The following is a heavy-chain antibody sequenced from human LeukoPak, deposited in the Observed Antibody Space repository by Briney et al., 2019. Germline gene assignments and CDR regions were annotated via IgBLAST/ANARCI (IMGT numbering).Heavy chain of an antibody. J-gene: IGHJ3*02. D-gene: IGHD5-24*01. V-gene: IGHV3-7*01. CDR2: IKEDGSER. CDR3: ARHQMDTGYRPFDI. CDR1: GFTITTFW. Sequence: PGGSLRLSCAASGFTITTFWMIWVRQAPGKGLEWVAKIKEDGSERSYVTSVKGRFTISRDNARKSLYLQMNSLRVEDTAVYFCARHQMDTGYRPFDIWGQGRMVTVSS.